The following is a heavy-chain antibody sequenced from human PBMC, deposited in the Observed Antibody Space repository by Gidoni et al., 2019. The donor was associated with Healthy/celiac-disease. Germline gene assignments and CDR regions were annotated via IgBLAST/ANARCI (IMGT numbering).Heavy chain of an antibody. Sequence: QLQLQESGPGLVKPSETLSLTCTVSDGSISSSSYYWGWLRQPTGKGLEWIVSIYYSGSTYYNPSLKSRVTISVDTSKNQFSLKLSSVTAADTAVYYCARHGYYDSSGYYLGFDYWGQGTLVTVSS. CDR1: DGSISSSSYY. V-gene: IGHV4-39*01. CDR2: IYYSGST. J-gene: IGHJ4*02. D-gene: IGHD3-22*01. CDR3: ARHGYYDSSGYYLGFDY.